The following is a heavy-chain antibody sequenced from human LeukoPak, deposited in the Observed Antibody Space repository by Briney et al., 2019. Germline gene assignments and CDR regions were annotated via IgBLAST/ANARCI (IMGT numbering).Heavy chain of an antibody. Sequence: SETLSLTCTVSGGSISSYYWSWIRQPPGKGLEWIGYIYYSGSTNYNPSLKSRVTISVDTSKNQFSLKLSSVTAADTAVYFCARDAVLRYFDWQPYYFGYWGQGTLVTVSS. CDR2: IYYSGST. CDR3: ARDAVLRYFDWQPYYFGY. J-gene: IGHJ4*02. D-gene: IGHD3-9*01. V-gene: IGHV4-59*12. CDR1: GGSISSYY.